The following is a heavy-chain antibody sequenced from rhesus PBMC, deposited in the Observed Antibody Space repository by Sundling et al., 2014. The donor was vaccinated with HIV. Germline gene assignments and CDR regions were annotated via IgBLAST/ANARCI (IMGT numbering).Heavy chain of an antibody. Sequence: QVQLVQSGAEVKKPGASVKLSCKASGYTFTSYSISWVRQAPGQRLEWMGWINPTTGNTGYAQKFQGRVTMTRDTSTTTAYMELSSLTSEDTAVYYCARDGAYCSPGVCYFEYFEFWGQGALVSVSS. CDR3: ARDGAYCSPGVCYFEYFEF. CDR1: GYTFTSYS. V-gene: IGHV1-200*01. J-gene: IGHJ1*01. D-gene: IGHD2-39*01. CDR2: INPTTGNT.